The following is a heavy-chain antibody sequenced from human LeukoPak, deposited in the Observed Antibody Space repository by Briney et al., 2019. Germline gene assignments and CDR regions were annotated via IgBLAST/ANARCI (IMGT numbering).Heavy chain of an antibody. CDR2: INPNSGGT. Sequence: ASVKVSCKASGYTFTGYYMHWVRQAPGQGLEWMGRINPNSGGTNYAQKFQGRVTMTRDTSISTAYMELSRLRSDDTAVYYCARAQPYYCSGGSCYWSGSDYYYYYMDVWAKGPRSPSP. CDR3: ARAQPYYCSGGSCYWSGSDYYYYYMDV. D-gene: IGHD2-15*01. J-gene: IGHJ6*03. V-gene: IGHV1-2*06. CDR1: GYTFTGYY.